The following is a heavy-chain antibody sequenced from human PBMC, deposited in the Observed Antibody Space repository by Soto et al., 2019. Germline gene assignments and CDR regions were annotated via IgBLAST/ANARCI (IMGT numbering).Heavy chain of an antibody. CDR3: AKALGRSELVPHYFDY. Sequence: QVQLVESGGGVVQPGRSLRLSCAASGFTFSSYGMHWVRQAPGKGLEWVAVISYDGSNKYYADSVKGRFTISRDNSKNTLYLQMNSLRAEDTAVYYCAKALGRSELVPHYFDYWGQGTLVSVSS. CDR1: GFTFSSYG. D-gene: IGHD6-13*01. CDR2: ISYDGSNK. J-gene: IGHJ4*02. V-gene: IGHV3-30*18.